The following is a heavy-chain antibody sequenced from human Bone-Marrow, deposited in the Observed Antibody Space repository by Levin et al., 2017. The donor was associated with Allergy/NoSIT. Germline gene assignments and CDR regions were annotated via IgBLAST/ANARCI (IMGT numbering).Heavy chain of an antibody. CDR1: GYTFTSYD. V-gene: IGHV1-8*01. J-gene: IGHJ6*02. CDR3: ARNSGIYYDFWSGYKVRYYYYYYGMDV. CDR2: MNPNSGNT. D-gene: IGHD3-3*01. Sequence: ASVKVSCKASGYTFTSYDINWVRQATGQGLEWMGWMNPNSGNTGYAQKFQGRVTMTRNTSISTAYMELSSLRSEDTAVYYCARNSGIYYDFWSGYKVRYYYYYYGMDVWGQGTTVTVSS.